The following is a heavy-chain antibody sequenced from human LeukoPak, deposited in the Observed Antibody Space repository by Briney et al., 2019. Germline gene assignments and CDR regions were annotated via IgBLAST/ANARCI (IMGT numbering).Heavy chain of an antibody. CDR3: ARGHFDILTGYYIEY. CDR1: GGSISSGSYY. D-gene: IGHD3-9*01. J-gene: IGHJ4*02. V-gene: IGHV4-61*02. Sequence: SETLSLTCTVSGGSISSGSYYWSWIRQPAGKGLEWIGRIYTSGSTNYNPSLKSRATISVDTSKKQFSLKLSFVTAADTAVYYCARGHFDILTGYYIEYWGQGTLVTVSS. CDR2: IYTSGST.